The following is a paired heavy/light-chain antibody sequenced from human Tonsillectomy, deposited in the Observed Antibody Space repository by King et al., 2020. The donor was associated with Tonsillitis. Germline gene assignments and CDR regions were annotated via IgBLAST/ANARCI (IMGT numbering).Heavy chain of an antibody. V-gene: IGHV3-15*01. J-gene: IGHJ4*02. CDR1: GFTLSNAW. D-gene: IGHD3-3*01. CDR3: TTVDYDFWSGYYPFDY. CDR2: IKSKTDGGTT. Sequence: EVQLVESGGGLVKPGGSLRLSCAASGFTLSNAWMSWVRQAPGKGLEWVGRIKSKTDGGTTDYAAPVKDRFTISRDDSKDTLYLQMNSLKTEDTAVYYCTTVDYDFWSGYYPFDYWGQGTLVTVSS.
Light chain of an antibody. V-gene: IGLV3-10*01. CDR3: YSTDSSANHGV. CDR2: EDS. Sequence: SYELTQPPSVSVSPGQTARITCSGDALPKKYAYWYQQKSGQAPVLVIYEDSKRPSGIPERFSGSSSGTMATLTISGAQVEDEADYYCYSTDSSANHGVFGGGTKLTVL. CDR1: ALPKKY. J-gene: IGLJ3*02.